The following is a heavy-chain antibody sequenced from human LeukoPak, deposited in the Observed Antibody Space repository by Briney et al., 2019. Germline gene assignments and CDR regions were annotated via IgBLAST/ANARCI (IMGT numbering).Heavy chain of an antibody. D-gene: IGHD3-22*01. Sequence: GGSLRLSCAASGFTFDDYAMHWVRQAPGKGLEWVSLISWDGGSTYYADSVKGRFTISRDNSKNSLYLQMNSLRAEDTALYYCAKGLGSSGYNYFDYWGQGTLVTVSS. V-gene: IGHV3-43D*03. CDR2: ISWDGGST. CDR3: AKGLGSSGYNYFDY. J-gene: IGHJ4*02. CDR1: GFTFDDYA.